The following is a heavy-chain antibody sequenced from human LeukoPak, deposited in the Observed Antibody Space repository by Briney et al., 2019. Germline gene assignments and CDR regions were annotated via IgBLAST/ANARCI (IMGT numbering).Heavy chain of an antibody. CDR3: ATFSKSSSWFLDY. D-gene: IGHD6-13*01. CDR1: GGTFSSYA. J-gene: IGHJ4*02. Sequence: EASVKVSCKASGGTFSSYAISWVRQAPGQGLEWMGGIIPIFGTANYAQKFQGRVTITTDESTSTAYMELSSLRSEDTAVYYCATFSKSSSWFLDYWGQGTLVTVSS. CDR2: IIPIFGTA. V-gene: IGHV1-69*05.